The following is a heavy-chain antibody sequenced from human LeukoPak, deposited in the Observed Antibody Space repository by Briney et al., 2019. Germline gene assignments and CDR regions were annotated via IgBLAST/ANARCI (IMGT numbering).Heavy chain of an antibody. Sequence: PGGSLRLSCAASGFTFRSYAMHWVRQAPGKGLEWVAVTSYDGRNKDYADSVKGRFTTSRDNSKNTLYLQMNSLRTEDTAVYYCAREMFYGLDIWGQGTTVTVSS. D-gene: IGHD3-10*02. CDR2: TSYDGRNK. CDR1: GFTFRSYA. V-gene: IGHV3-30*04. J-gene: IGHJ6*02. CDR3: AREMFYGLDI.